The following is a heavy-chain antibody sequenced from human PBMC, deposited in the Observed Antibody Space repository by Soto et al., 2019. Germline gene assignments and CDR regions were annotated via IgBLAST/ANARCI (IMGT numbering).Heavy chain of an antibody. CDR1: GFTVSSNY. Sequence: EVQLVQSGGGLVQPGGSLRLSCAVSGFTVSSNYMSWVRQAPGKGLEWVSLIYSGGTAHYADSVKGRFTVSRDNSKNTVYRQMNSLRVEATAVYYCARDSEQRVSFEYWGQGTLVTGSS. V-gene: IGHV3-66*01. CDR3: ARDSEQRVSFEY. D-gene: IGHD6-25*01. CDR2: IYSGGTA. J-gene: IGHJ4*02.